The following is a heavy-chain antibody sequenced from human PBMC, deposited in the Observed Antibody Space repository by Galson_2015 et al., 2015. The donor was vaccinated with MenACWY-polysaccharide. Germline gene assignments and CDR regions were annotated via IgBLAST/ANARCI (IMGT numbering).Heavy chain of an antibody. D-gene: IGHD2-2*03. J-gene: IGHJ4*02. Sequence: SVKVSCKASGYTFSGYHIHWVRQAPGQGLEWMGWIHPNSGGTTFAQKFQGRVTMTRDTSVSTVYMELNSLRSDDTAVYHCGRGGYCTWSGSYWGQGTLVTVSS. CDR2: IHPNSGGT. V-gene: IGHV1-2*02. CDR1: GYTFSGYH. CDR3: GRGGYCTWSGSY.